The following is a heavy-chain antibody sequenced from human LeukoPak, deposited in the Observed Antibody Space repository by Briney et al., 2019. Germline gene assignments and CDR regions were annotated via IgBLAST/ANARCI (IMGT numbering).Heavy chain of an antibody. D-gene: IGHD1-1*01. J-gene: IGHJ4*02. Sequence: GGSLRLSCAASGFXFSSYEMNWVRQAPGKGLEWLSYISSSGSTIYYADSVKGRFTISRDNAKNSLYLQMNSLRAEDTAVYYCARDWGTTGTTGWLFDYWGQGALVIVSS. CDR1: GFXFSSYE. V-gene: IGHV3-48*03. CDR3: ARDWGTTGTTGWLFDY. CDR2: ISSSGSTI.